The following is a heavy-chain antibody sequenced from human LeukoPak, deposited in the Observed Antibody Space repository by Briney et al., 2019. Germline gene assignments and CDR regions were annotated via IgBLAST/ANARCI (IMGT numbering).Heavy chain of an antibody. D-gene: IGHD4-17*01. CDR3: ATEGGWGPTDYGDNVY. CDR1: GYTFTNYG. J-gene: IGHJ4*02. Sequence: GASVKVSCKPSGYTFTNYGITWVRQAPAQGLEWMGWISPYKGNTNYAQKVQGRVTMTTDTSTSTVYMELRSLRSDDTAVYYCATEGGWGPTDYGDNVYWGQGTLVTVSS. CDR2: ISPYKGNT. V-gene: IGHV1-18*01.